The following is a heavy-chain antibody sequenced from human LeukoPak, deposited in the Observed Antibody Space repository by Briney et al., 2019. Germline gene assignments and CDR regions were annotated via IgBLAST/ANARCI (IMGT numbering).Heavy chain of an antibody. V-gene: IGHV4-30-2*01. J-gene: IGHJ4*02. Sequence: PSETLSLTCTVSGGSISSGGYYWSWIRQPPGKGLEWIGYIYHSASTYYNPSLKSRVTISVDRSKNQFSLKLSSVTAADTAVYYCARDGEYGDYSGYWGQGTLVTVSS. CDR1: GGSISSGGYY. CDR2: IYHSAST. D-gene: IGHD4-17*01. CDR3: ARDGEYGDYSGY.